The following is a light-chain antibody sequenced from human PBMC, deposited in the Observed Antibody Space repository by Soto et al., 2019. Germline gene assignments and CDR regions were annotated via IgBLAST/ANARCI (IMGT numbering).Light chain of an antibody. Sequence: EIVLTQSPGTLSLSPGERATLSCRASQSVTRSYLAWYQHKPGQPPRLLIFGTSSRATGIPDRFSGSGSGTDFTLTITRLETEDFAVYYCQQYGSSPWTFGQGTKVEIK. V-gene: IGKV3-20*01. J-gene: IGKJ1*01. CDR2: GTS. CDR3: QQYGSSPWT. CDR1: QSVTRSY.